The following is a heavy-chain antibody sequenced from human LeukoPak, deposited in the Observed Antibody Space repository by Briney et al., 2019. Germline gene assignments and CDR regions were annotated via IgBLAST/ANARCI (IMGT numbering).Heavy chain of an antibody. CDR1: GFTVGDYA. CDR3: ARDSVRDYYGSGSIGY. CDR2: ISSSSSYI. J-gene: IGHJ4*02. V-gene: IGHV3-21*01. D-gene: IGHD3-10*01. Sequence: GGSLRLSCRTSGFTVGDYAMNWVRQAPGKGLEWVSSISSSSSYIYYADSVKGRFTISRDNAKNSLYLQMNSLRAEDTAVYYCARDSVRDYYGSGSIGYWGQGTLVTVSS.